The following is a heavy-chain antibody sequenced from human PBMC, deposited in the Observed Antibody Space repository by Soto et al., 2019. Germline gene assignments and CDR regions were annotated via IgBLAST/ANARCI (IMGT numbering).Heavy chain of an antibody. J-gene: IGHJ4*02. Sequence: QIHLVQSGAEVRKPGASVNVSCKTSGYIFTNYGVSWVRQAPGEGLEVVGWISGYNGYPKYGQRFQGRVTLSTDTSTTTGYMELRNLRSGDTAVYYCARGSSGALYDYWGQGTLLTVSS. V-gene: IGHV1-18*04. CDR3: ARGSSGALYDY. CDR2: ISGYNGYP. CDR1: GYIFTNYG.